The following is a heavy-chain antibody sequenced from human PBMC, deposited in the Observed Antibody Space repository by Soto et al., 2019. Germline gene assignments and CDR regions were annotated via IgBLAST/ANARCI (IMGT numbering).Heavy chain of an antibody. CDR1: GFTFSSYA. V-gene: IGHV3-23*01. J-gene: IGHJ4*02. D-gene: IGHD3-22*01. CDR2: ISGSGGST. CDR3: AKDRTSSGYYSVFDY. Sequence: GGSLRLSCAASGFTFSSYAMSWVRQAPGKGLEWVSAISGSGGSTYYADSVKGRFTISRDNSKNTLYLQMNSLRAEDTAVYYCAKDRTSSGYYSVFDYWGQGTLVTVSS.